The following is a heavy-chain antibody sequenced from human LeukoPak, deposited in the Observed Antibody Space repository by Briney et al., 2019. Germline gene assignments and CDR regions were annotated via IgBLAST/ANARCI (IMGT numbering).Heavy chain of an antibody. CDR1: GFTFSSYA. V-gene: IGHV3-23*01. Sequence: PGGSLRLSCAASGFTFSSYAMSWVRQAPGKGLEWVSAISSSGGSTYYADSVKGRFTISRDNAKNSLYLQMNSLRAEDTAVYYCARALSPGAFDIWGQGTMVTVSS. CDR3: ARALSPGAFDI. J-gene: IGHJ3*02. D-gene: IGHD2/OR15-2a*01. CDR2: ISSSGGST.